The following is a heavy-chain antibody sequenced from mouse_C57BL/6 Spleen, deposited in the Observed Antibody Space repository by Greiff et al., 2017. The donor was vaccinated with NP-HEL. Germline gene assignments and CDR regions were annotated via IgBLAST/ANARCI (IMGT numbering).Heavy chain of an antibody. CDR1: GYTFTSYW. CDR2: IDPSDSET. Sequence: QVQLQQPGAELVRPGSSVKLSCKASGYTFTSYWMHWVKQRPIQGLEWIGNIDPSDSETHYNQKFKDKATLTVDKSSSTAYMQLSSLTSEDSAVDYCARRDGSSYGWFAYWGQGTLVTVSA. CDR3: ARRDGSSYGWFAY. J-gene: IGHJ3*01. V-gene: IGHV1-52*01. D-gene: IGHD1-1*01.